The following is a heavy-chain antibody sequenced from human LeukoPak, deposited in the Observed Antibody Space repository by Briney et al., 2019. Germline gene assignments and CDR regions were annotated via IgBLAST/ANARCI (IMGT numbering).Heavy chain of an antibody. CDR3: AKAASSSWPSYQYGMDV. D-gene: IGHD6-13*01. CDR2: ITGSGKNT. V-gene: IGHV3-23*01. J-gene: IGHJ6*02. Sequence: GGSLRLSCAASGFIVSSYSMSWVRQAPGKGLEWVSVITGSGKNTYYADSVKGRFTISKDNSKNTVYLQMNDLRVDDTAVYYCAKAASSSWPSYQYGMDVWGQGTTVTVSS. CDR1: GFIVSSYS.